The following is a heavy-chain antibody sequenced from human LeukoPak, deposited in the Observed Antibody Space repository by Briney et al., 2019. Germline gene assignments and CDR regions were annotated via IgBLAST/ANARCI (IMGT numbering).Heavy chain of an antibody. J-gene: IGHJ6*02. CDR1: GFTFSSSW. D-gene: IGHD3-10*01. CDR2: IYSAGTT. Sequence: PGGSLRLSCAASGFTFSSSWIHWVRQAPGRGLEWVSVIYSAGTTYYADSVKGRFTISRDNSKNTVYLQMNSLRAEDTAVYYCYSSGSYYGVMEVWGQGTTVTVSS. V-gene: IGHV3-66*01. CDR3: YSSGSYYGVMEV.